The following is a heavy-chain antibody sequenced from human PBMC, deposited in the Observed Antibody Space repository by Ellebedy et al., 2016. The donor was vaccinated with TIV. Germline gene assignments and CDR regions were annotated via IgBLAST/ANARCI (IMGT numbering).Heavy chain of an antibody. CDR1: GFTFDDYA. CDR2: ISWNSGSI. D-gene: IGHD4-17*01. Sequence: SLKISCAASGFTFDDYAMHWVRQAPGKGLEWVSGISWNSGSIGYADSVKGRFTISRDNAKDSLYLQMNSLRAEDTAVYYCARKVPAPTTVPPNWYFDLWGRGTLVTVSS. J-gene: IGHJ2*01. V-gene: IGHV3-9*01. CDR3: ARKVPAPTTVPPNWYFDL.